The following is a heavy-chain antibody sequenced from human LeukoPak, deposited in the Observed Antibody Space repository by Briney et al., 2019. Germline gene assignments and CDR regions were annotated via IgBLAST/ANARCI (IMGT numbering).Heavy chain of an antibody. CDR1: GYSISSGYY. V-gene: IGHV4-38-2*01. D-gene: IGHD4-11*01. CDR3: ARVTTNYFDP. J-gene: IGHJ5*02. CDR2: IYHSGST. Sequence: SETLSLTCGVSGYSISSGYYWGWIQQPPGKGLEWIGNIYHSGSTYYNASLKSRLTISVDTSKNQFSLKLSSVTAADTAIYFCARVTTNYFDPWGQGTLVTVSS.